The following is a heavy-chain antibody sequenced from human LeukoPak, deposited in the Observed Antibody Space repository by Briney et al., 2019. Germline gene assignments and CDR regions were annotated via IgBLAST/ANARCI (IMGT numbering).Heavy chain of an antibody. CDR3: ARERSNGGNFVGWFDP. D-gene: IGHD4-23*01. CDR2: IIPIFGTA. J-gene: IGHJ5*02. V-gene: IGHV1-69*05. CDR1: GGTFSSYA. Sequence: GASVKVSCKASGGTFSSYAISWVRQAPGQGLEWMGGIIPIFGTANYAQKFQGRVTITTDESTSTAYMELSSLRSEDTAVYYCARERSNGGNFVGWFDPWGQGTLVTVSS.